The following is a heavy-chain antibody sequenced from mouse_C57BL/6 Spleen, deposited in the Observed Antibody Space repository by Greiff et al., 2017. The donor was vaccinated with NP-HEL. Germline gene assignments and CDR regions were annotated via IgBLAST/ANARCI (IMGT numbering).Heavy chain of an antibody. CDR3: VFGDWYFDV. D-gene: IGHD3-1*01. J-gene: IGHJ1*03. V-gene: IGHV10-1*01. Sequence: GGGLVQPKGSLKLSCAASGFSFNTYAMNWVRQAPGKGLEWVARIRSKSNNYATYYADSVKDRFTISRDDSESMLYLQMNNLKTEDTAMYYCVFGDWYFDVWGTGTTVTVSS. CDR1: GFSFNTYA. CDR2: IRSKSNNYAT.